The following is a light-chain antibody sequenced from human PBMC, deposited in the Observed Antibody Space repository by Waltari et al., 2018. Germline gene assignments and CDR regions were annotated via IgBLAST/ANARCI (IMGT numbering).Light chain of an antibody. CDR3: QHYVRLPVA. V-gene: IGKV3-20*01. CDR2: DAS. Sequence: DIVLTQSPGTLSLSPGERATLSCRASQSVRRAFAWYHQRPGQAPRLLIYDASNRATGIPDRFSGSESGTDFSLTISRLEPEDFAVYYCQHYVRLPVAFGQGTKVEIK. CDR1: QSVRRA. J-gene: IGKJ1*01.